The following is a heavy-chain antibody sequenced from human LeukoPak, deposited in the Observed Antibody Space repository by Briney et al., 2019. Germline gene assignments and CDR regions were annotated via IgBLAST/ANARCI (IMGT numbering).Heavy chain of an antibody. CDR2: INQDGSEK. CDR3: SRALEV. V-gene: IGHV3-7*01. Sequence: PGGSLRLSCEVSGFIFRSYWMDWVRQAPGRGLERVANINQDGSEKYFVDSVKGRFTISRDNAKSSLYLQMNSLRAEDTAVYFCSRALEVWGKGTTVTVST. J-gene: IGHJ6*04. CDR1: GFIFRSYW.